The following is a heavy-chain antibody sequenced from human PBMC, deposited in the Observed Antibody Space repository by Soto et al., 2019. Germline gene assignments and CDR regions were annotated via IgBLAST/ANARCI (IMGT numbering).Heavy chain of an antibody. Sequence: EVQVLESGGGLVQPGGSLRLSCRASGFTFSNFGMSWVRQAPGKGLEWVSGISGSGGSTYYADSVKGRFTISRDNSKNTLFLQRNSLRVEDTAVYYCAKMEGPTAYYYAMDVWGQGTTVTVSS. CDR1: GFTFSNFG. V-gene: IGHV3-23*01. CDR3: AKMEGPTAYYYAMDV. D-gene: IGHD1-1*01. J-gene: IGHJ6*02. CDR2: ISGSGGST.